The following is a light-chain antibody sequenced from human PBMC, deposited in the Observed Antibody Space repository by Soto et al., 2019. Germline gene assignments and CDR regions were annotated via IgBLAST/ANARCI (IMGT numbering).Light chain of an antibody. CDR1: QSLVYSDGNTY. J-gene: IGKJ3*01. CDR3: MQGTHWPFT. CDR2: KVS. Sequence: DVVMTQSPLSLPVTLGQPASISCRSSQSLVYSDGNTYLNWFQQRPGQSPRRLIYKVSNRDSGVPDRFSGSGSGTDFTLEISRVEAEDVGGYYCMQGTHWPFTFGPGTKVDIK. V-gene: IGKV2-30*01.